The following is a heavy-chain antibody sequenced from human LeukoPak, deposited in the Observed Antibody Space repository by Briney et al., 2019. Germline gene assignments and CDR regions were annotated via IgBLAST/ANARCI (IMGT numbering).Heavy chain of an antibody. CDR1: GFAFSSYA. J-gene: IGHJ4*02. Sequence: GGSLGLSCAASGFAFSSYAMSWVRQAPGKGLEWVSAISGSGGSTYYADSVKGRFTISRDNSKNTLYLQMNSLRAEDTAVYYCAKDLSSGSYAFDYWGQGTLVTVSS. CDR2: ISGSGGST. D-gene: IGHD1-26*01. V-gene: IGHV3-23*01. CDR3: AKDLSSGSYAFDY.